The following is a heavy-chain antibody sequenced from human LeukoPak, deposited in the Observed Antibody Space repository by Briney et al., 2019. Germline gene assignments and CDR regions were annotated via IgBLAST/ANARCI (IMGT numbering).Heavy chain of an antibody. V-gene: IGHV3-23*01. D-gene: IGHD2-15*01. J-gene: IGHJ4*02. CDR1: GFTFSSYA. CDR2: ISGSGGST. CDR3: AKALGSVVVVAVDY. Sequence: QAGGSLRLSCAASGFTFSSYAMSWVRQAPGKGLEWVSGISGSGGSTYYADSVKGRFTISRDNSKNTLYLQMSSLKAEDTAVYYCAKALGSVVVVAVDYWGQGALVTVSS.